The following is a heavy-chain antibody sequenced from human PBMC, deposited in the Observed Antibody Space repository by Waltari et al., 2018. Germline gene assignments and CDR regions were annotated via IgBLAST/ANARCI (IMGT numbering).Heavy chain of an antibody. CDR1: GGSISSSSYY. V-gene: IGHV4-39*01. CDR3: ARVDTAMVVDY. CDR2: IYYSGCT. D-gene: IGHD5-18*01. J-gene: IGHJ4*02. Sequence: QLQLQESGPGLVKPSETLSLTCTVSGGSISSSSYYWGWIRQPPGKGLEWIGSIYYSGCTYYNPSLKSRVTISVDTSKNQFSLKLSSVTAADTAVYYCARVDTAMVVDYWGQGTLVTVSS.